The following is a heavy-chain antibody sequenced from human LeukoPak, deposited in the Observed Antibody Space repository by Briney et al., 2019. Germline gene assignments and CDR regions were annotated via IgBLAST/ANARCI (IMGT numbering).Heavy chain of an antibody. J-gene: IGHJ4*02. CDR2: ITSKPNSYAT. D-gene: IGHD6-19*01. Sequence: PGGSLRLSCAASGFTFSGSVMHWVRQASGKGLEWVGRITSKPNSYATVYAASVKGRFTISSDDSKNTVYLQMNSLKTEDTAVYYCTGGSGWYSPDYWGQGTLVTVSS. CDR3: TGGSGWYSPDY. CDR1: GFTFSGSV. V-gene: IGHV3-73*01.